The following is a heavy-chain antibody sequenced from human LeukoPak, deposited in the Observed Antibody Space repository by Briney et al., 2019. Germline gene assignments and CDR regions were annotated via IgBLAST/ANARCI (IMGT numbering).Heavy chain of an antibody. CDR3: AREDGDAFDI. CDR1: GFPFSDYS. Sequence: GGSLRLSCTASGFPFSDYSMNWVRRAPGKGLEWVSYIGSSGGSRYYADSVKGRFTSSRDNAKNSLYLQMNSLRVEDTAVYYCAREDGDAFDIWGQGTVVSVSS. J-gene: IGHJ3*02. CDR2: IGSSGGSR. D-gene: IGHD5-24*01. V-gene: IGHV3-48*04.